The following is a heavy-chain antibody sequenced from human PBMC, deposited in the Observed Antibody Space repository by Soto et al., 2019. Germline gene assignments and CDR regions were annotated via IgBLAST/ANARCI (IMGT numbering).Heavy chain of an antibody. CDR2: ISGSGVST. V-gene: IGHV3-23*01. CDR3: AKDASTRAAAGKWYNP. Sequence: GGSLRLSCAASGFTFSSYAISWVRQAPGKGLEWVSAISGSGVSTYYADSVKGRFTISRDNSKNTLYLQMNSLRAEDTAVYYCAKDASTRAAAGKWYNPWGQGTLVTFYS. CDR1: GFTFSSYA. J-gene: IGHJ5*02. D-gene: IGHD6-13*01.